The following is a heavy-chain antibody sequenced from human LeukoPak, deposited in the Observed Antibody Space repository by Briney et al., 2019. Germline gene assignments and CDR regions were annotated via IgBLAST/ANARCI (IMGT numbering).Heavy chain of an antibody. J-gene: IGHJ4*02. CDR3: AKETVAAPPIDY. CDR1: GFTFSSYA. D-gene: IGHD6-19*01. Sequence: PGGSLRLSCAASGFTFSSYAMSWVRQAPGKGLEWVLAISGSAYSTYYADSVKGRFTTSRDNSKNTLYLQMNSLRAEDTAVYYCAKETVAAPPIDYWGQGTLVTVSS. V-gene: IGHV3-23*01. CDR2: ISGSAYST.